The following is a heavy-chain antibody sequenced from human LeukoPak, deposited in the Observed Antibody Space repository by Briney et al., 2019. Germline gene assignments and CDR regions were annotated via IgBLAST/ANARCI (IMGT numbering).Heavy chain of an antibody. CDR1: GYTFTSYD. CDR2: MNPNSGNT. D-gene: IGHD6-6*01. CDR3: AVKVGSSSALHYMDV. V-gene: IGHV1-8*01. Sequence: ASVKVSCKASGYTFTSYDINWVRQATGQGLEWMGWMNPNSGNTGYAQKFQGRVTMTRNTSISTAYMELSSLRSEDTVVYYCAVKVGSSSALHYMDVWGKGTTVTVSS. J-gene: IGHJ6*03.